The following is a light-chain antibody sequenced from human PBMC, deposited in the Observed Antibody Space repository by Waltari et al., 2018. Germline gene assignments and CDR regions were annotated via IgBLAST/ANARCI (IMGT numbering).Light chain of an antibody. CDR1: YSNIGSNI. CDR3: ATWDDRLTGVV. CDR2: SND. Sequence: QSVLTQPPSASGTPGQRVSISCSGSYSNIGSNIVTWYQQLPGTTPNLLIYSNDYRPSGVHDRFYGHTSGTSASLAISGLQSEDEAEYYWATWDDRLTGVVFGGGTRVTVL. V-gene: IGLV1-44*01. J-gene: IGLJ2*01.